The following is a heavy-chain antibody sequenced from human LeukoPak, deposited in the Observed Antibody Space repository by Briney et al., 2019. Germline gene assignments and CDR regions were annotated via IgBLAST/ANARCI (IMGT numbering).Heavy chain of an antibody. CDR2: ISKTGGGT. CDR1: GFTFSSDA. Sequence: GGSLRLSCAASGFTFSSDAMSWARQASGKGLEWVATISKTGGGTYYAESVKGRFTISRDNSKNTLYLQMNTLRAEDTAIYYCAKVDRAMDPYYYYSYGMDVWGQGTTVTVSS. D-gene: IGHD5-18*01. CDR3: AKVDRAMDPYYYYSYGMDV. J-gene: IGHJ6*02. V-gene: IGHV3-23*01.